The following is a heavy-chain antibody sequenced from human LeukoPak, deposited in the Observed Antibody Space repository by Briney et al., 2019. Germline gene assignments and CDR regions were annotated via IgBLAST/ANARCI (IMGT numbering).Heavy chain of an antibody. CDR1: GGSISSYY. CDR2: IYYSGST. V-gene: IGHV4-59*01. D-gene: IGHD1-14*01. CDR3: ARTGKGAFDI. Sequence: PSETLSLTCTVSGGSISSYYWSWIRQPPGKGLEWIGYIYYSGSTNYNPSLKSRVTISVDTSKNQFSLKLSSVTAADTAVYYCARTGKGAFDIWGQGTMVTVSS. J-gene: IGHJ3*02.